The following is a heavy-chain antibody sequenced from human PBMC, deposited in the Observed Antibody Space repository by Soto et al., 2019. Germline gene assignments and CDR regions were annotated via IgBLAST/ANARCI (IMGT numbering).Heavy chain of an antibody. CDR2: IKQDGSDK. CDR3: ARWTAGRAYDI. J-gene: IGHJ3*02. Sequence: GGSLRLSCAASGFSFSNYYMSWVRQAPGKGLEWVASIKQDGSDKYYVDSVRGRFTISRDSAKNSLDLQMNSLRTEDTALYYCARWTAGRAYDIWGQGTMVTVSS. CDR1: GFSFSNYY. D-gene: IGHD6-19*01. V-gene: IGHV3-7*01.